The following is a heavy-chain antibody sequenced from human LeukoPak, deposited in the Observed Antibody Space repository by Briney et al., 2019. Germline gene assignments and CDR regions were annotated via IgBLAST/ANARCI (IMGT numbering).Heavy chain of an antibody. CDR1: AGSISNYY. V-gene: IGHV4-59*01. J-gene: IGHJ5*02. CDR3: ARRDGSGRYGRLSWGVP. Sequence: SETLSLTCNVAAGSISNYYWTWIRQPPGKGLEWIGYIYYSGSTNYNPSLKSRVTISVDTSKNQFSLKLSSVTAADTAVYYCARRDGSGRYGRLSWGVPWGKGSLVTVSS. D-gene: IGHD3-10*01. CDR2: IYYSGST.